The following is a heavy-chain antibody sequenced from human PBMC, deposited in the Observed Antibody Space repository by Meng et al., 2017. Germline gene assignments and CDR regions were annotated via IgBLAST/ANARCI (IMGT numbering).Heavy chain of an antibody. CDR2: INTKTGKP. D-gene: IGHD6-19*01. J-gene: IGHJ4*02. CDR3: ARAHSSGWYSFFDY. Sequence: HVEIGKFEFEWKKPVASVKVSGKTSGYTFSNNGMNWVRQAPGQGLEWMGWINTKTGKPTYAQGFTGRLAFSSNTSASTAFLQINSLKAEDTAVYYCARAHSSGWYSFFDYWGQGTLVTVSS. CDR1: GYTFSNNG. V-gene: IGHV7-4-1*02.